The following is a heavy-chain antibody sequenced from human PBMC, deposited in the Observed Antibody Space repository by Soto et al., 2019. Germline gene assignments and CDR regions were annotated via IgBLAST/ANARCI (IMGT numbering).Heavy chain of an antibody. CDR1: GGSISSRGSMSGRSFY. D-gene: IGHD2-8*01. CDR2: ISYNDGS. J-gene: IGHJ4*02. CDR3: ASHRTFWPFDY. V-gene: IGHV4-39*01. Sequence: PSETLSLTCTVSGGSISSRGSMSGRSFYWGWMRQPPGKGLEWIASISYNDGSFYNSSLKSRLTISVDTSKNQFSLSLRSVTAADTAVYYCASHRTFWPFDYWGQGTVVTVSS.